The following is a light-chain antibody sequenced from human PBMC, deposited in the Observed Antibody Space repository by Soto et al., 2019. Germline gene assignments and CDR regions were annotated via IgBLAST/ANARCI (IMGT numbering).Light chain of an antibody. CDR2: EIN. CDR3: SSDTTTSTLI. V-gene: IGLV2-14*01. Sequence: QSALTQPASVSGSPGQSITISCTGTSSDIGTYNFVSWYQQHPGKAPKLLIHEINNRPSGVSIRFSGSKSGNTASLTISGFQAEDEADYYCSSDTTTSTLIFGGGTKLTVL. CDR1: SSDIGTYNF. J-gene: IGLJ2*01.